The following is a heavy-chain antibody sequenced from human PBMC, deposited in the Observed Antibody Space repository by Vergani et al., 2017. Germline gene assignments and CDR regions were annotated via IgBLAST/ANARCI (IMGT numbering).Heavy chain of an antibody. D-gene: IGHD1-26*01. V-gene: IGHV3-33*06. Sequence: QVQLVESGGGVVQPGRSLRLSCAASGFTFSSYGMHWVRQAPGKGLEWVAVIWYDGSNKYYADSVKGRFTISRDNSKNTLYFHMSSLRAEDTAVYYCVKDRLQGELPNDAFDIWGQGTMVTVSS. J-gene: IGHJ3*02. CDR2: IWYDGSNK. CDR3: VKDRLQGELPNDAFDI. CDR1: GFTFSSYG.